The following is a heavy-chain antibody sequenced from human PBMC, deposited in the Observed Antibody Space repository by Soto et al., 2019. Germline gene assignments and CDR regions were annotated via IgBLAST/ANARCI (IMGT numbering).Heavy chain of an antibody. CDR2: IYYSGST. Sequence: PSETLSLTCTVSGGSISIYYWSWIRQPPGKGLEWIGYIYYSGSTNYNPSLKSRVTISVDTSKNQFSLKLSSVTAADTAVYYCARHSILMVRGVITPRPYYFDDWGQGTLVTVSS. J-gene: IGHJ4*02. CDR3: ARHSILMVRGVITPRPYYFDD. D-gene: IGHD3-10*01. V-gene: IGHV4-59*08. CDR1: GGSISIYY.